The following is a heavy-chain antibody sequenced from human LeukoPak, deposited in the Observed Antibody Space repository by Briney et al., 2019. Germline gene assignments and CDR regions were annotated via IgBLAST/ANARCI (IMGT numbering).Heavy chain of an antibody. D-gene: IGHD3-3*01. CDR3: AGLRFLEWFAFRYVGWFDP. CDR1: GGSFSGYY. V-gene: IGHV4-34*01. Sequence: SETLSLTCAVYGGSFSGYYWSWIRQPPGKGLEWIGEINHSGSTNYNPSLKSRVTISVDTSKNQSSLKLSSVTAADTAVYYCAGLRFLEWFAFRYVGWFDPWGQGTLVTVSS. CDR2: INHSGST. J-gene: IGHJ5*02.